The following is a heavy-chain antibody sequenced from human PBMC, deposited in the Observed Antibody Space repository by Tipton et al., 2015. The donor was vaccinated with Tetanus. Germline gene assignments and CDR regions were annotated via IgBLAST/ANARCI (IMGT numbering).Heavy chain of an antibody. CDR1: GFTFSSYS. CDR3: ARADYDFWSGSPDY. D-gene: IGHD3-3*01. V-gene: IGHV3-21*01. J-gene: IGHJ4*02. Sequence: SLRLSCAASGFTFSSYSMNWVRQAPGKGLEWVSSISSSSSYIYYADSVKGRFTISRDNAKNSLYLQMNSLGAEDTAVYYCARADYDFWSGSPDYWGQGTLVTVSS. CDR2: ISSSSSYI.